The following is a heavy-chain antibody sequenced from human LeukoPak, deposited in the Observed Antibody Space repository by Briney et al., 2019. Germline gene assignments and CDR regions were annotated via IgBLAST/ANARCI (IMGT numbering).Heavy chain of an antibody. Sequence: SETLSLTCTVSGDSISSSNYYWGWIRQPPGKGLDWIGSISYSGNTYHNPSVKSRVTISVDTSKNQFSLKMTSVTAADTAVYYCARQGPGGRAFDIWGQGTTVTVSS. CDR2: ISYSGNT. CDR1: GDSISSSNYY. CDR3: ARQGPGGRAFDI. D-gene: IGHD2-8*02. J-gene: IGHJ3*02. V-gene: IGHV4-39*01.